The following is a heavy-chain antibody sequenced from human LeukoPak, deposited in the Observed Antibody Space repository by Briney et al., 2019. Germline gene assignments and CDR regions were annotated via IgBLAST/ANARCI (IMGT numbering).Heavy chain of an antibody. Sequence: GGSLRLSCAASGFTFDDYAMHWVRQAPGKGLEWVSGISWNSGSIGYADSVKGRSTISRDNAKNSLYLQMNSLRAEDTALYYCAKDTVPYYYGSGSYGNWFDPWGQGTLVTVSS. D-gene: IGHD3-10*01. J-gene: IGHJ5*02. CDR2: ISWNSGSI. CDR3: AKDTVPYYYGSGSYGNWFDP. V-gene: IGHV3-9*01. CDR1: GFTFDDYA.